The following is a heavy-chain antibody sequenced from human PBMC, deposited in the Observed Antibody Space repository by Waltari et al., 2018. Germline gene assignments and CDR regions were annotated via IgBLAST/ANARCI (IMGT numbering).Heavy chain of an antibody. Sequence: EVQLVESGGGLVQPGGSLRLSCAASGFTFSSYSMNWVRQAPGKGVGCVSYISISSSTTYYADSVKGRFTISRDNAKNSLYLQMNSLRAEDTAVYYCARDLGWLQLPDYWGQGTLVTVSS. CDR3: ARDLGWLQLPDY. CDR2: ISISSSTT. CDR1: GFTFSSYS. D-gene: IGHD5-12*01. V-gene: IGHV3-48*01. J-gene: IGHJ4*02.